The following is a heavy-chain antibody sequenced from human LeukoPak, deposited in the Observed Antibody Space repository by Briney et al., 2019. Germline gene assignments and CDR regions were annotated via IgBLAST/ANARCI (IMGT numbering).Heavy chain of an antibody. J-gene: IGHJ4*02. CDR3: AIKEDGPDY. CDR2: IIPIFGTA. V-gene: IGHV1-69*05. Sequence: SVKVSCKASGYTFTSYGISWVRQAPGQGLEWMGRIIPIFGTANYAQKFQGRVTITTDESTSTAYMELSSLRSEDTAVYYCAIKEDGPDYWGQGTLVTVSS. CDR1: GYTFTSYG.